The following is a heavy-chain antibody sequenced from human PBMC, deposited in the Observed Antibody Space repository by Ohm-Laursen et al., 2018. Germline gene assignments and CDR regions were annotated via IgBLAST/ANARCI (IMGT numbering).Heavy chain of an antibody. CDR2: INYSGNT. J-gene: IGHJ5*02. V-gene: IGHV4-59*08. CDR1: GGAISNYY. CDR3: ARQEGYCSSTSCYEVWFDP. D-gene: IGHD2-2*01. Sequence: SDTLSLTCTVSGGAISNYYWSWIRQPPGKGLEWIGHINYSGNTNYNPSLKSRVTISVDTSKNQFSLKLSSMTAADTAVYYCARQEGYCSSTSCYEVWFDPWGQGTLVTVSS.